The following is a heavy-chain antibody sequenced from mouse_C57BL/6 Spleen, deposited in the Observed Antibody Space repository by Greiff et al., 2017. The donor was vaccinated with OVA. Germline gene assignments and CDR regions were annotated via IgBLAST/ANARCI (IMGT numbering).Heavy chain of an antibody. CDR3: ARPLGSTLWFAY. CDR1: GYSFTGYY. CDR2: INPSTGGT. D-gene: IGHD1-1*01. V-gene: IGHV1-42*01. Sequence: EVQLQQSGPELVKPGASVKISCKASGYSFTGYYMNWVKQSPEKSLEWIGEINPSTGGTTYNQKFKAKATLTVDKSSSTAYMQLKSLTSEDSAVYYCARPLGSTLWFAYWGQGTLVTVSA. J-gene: IGHJ3*01.